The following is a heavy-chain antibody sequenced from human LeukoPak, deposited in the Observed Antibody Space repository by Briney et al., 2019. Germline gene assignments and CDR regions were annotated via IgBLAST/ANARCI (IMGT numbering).Heavy chain of an antibody. D-gene: IGHD2-2*01. Sequence: ASVKVSCKASGYTFSAYYVHWVRQAPGQGLEWMGWINPNSGGTNYPQKFQGRVTMTRDTSISTAYMELSRLRSDDTAVYYCARTLDYQLLSAYYYYGMDVWGKGTTVTVSS. J-gene: IGHJ6*04. CDR1: GYTFSAYY. V-gene: IGHV1-2*02. CDR2: INPNSGGT. CDR3: ARTLDYQLLSAYYYYGMDV.